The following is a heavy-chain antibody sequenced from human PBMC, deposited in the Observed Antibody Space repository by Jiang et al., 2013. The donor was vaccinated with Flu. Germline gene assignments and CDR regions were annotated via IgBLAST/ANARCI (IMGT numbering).Heavy chain of an antibody. V-gene: IGHV4-34*01. CDR2: INHSGST. J-gene: IGHJ6*02. CDR1: GGSFSGYY. D-gene: IGHD3-16*02. Sequence: LLKPSETLSPTCAVYGGSFSGYYWSWIRQPPGKGLEWIGEINHSGSTNYNPSLKSRVTISVDTSKNQFSLKLSSVTAADTAVYYCARGGVITFGGVIVNNDGMDVWGQGDHGHRLL. CDR3: ARGGVITFGGVIVNNDGMDV.